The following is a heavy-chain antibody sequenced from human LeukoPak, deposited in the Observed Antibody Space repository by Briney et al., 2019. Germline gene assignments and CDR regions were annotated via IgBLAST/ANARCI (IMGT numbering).Heavy chain of an antibody. Sequence: KPGGSLRLSCAASGFTFSNAWMNWVRQAPGKGLEWVGRIKSKTDGGTTDYAAPLKGTFTISRDDSKNTLYLQMNSLKTEDTAVYYCTTDRGSGSYFDYWGQGTLVTVSS. CDR2: IKSKTDGGTT. V-gene: IGHV3-15*01. CDR3: TTDRGSGSYFDY. J-gene: IGHJ4*02. CDR1: GFTFSNAW. D-gene: IGHD1-26*01.